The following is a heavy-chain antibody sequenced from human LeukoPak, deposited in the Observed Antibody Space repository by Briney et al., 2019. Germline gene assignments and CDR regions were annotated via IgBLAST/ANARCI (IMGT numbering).Heavy chain of an antibody. V-gene: IGHV1-3*01. J-gene: IGHJ5*02. CDR3: ARALVMVRGVIRVNWFDP. Sequence: ASVKVSCKASGYTFTSYAMHWVRQAPGQRLEWMGWINAGNGNTKYSQKFQGRVTITRDTSASTAYMELSSLRSEDTAVYYCARALVMVRGVIRVNWFDPWGQGTLVTVSP. CDR2: INAGNGNT. CDR1: GYTFTSYA. D-gene: IGHD3-10*01.